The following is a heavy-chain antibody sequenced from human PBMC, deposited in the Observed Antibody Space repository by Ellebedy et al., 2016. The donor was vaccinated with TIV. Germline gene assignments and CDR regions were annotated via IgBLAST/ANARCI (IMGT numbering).Heavy chain of an antibody. Sequence: GESLKISCTASGFTFSYYWMSWVRQAPGKGLEWVANIKQHGSEKDYVDSVKGRFTISRDDAKNSLYLQMNSLRAEDTAMYYCARDLVIYRIVGTTTFGYWGQGTLVTVSS. D-gene: IGHD1-26*01. J-gene: IGHJ4*02. CDR3: ARDLVIYRIVGTTTFGY. V-gene: IGHV3-7*01. CDR2: IKQHGSEK. CDR1: GFTFSYYW.